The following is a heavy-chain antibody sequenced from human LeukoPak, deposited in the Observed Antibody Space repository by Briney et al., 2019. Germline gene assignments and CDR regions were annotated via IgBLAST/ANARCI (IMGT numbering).Heavy chain of an antibody. CDR3: AMGGSYYYYYGMDV. CDR1: GFTFSSYA. CDR2: ISSNGGST. J-gene: IGHJ6*02. Sequence: PGGSLRLSCSASGFTFSSYAMHWVRQAPGKGLEYVSAISSNGGSTYYADSVRDRFTISRDNSKNTLYLQMSSLRAEDTAVYYCAMGGSYYYYYGMDVWGQGTTVTVSS. V-gene: IGHV3-64D*06. D-gene: IGHD1-26*01.